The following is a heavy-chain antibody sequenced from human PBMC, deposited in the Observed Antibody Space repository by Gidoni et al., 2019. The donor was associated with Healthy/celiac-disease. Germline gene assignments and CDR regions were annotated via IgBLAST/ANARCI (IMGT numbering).Heavy chain of an antibody. CDR3: AREGCSGGSCYFDY. CDR1: GFTFSSYG. CDR2: IWYDGSNK. V-gene: IGHV3-33*01. D-gene: IGHD2-15*01. J-gene: IGHJ4*02. Sequence: QVQLVESGGGVVQPGRPLSLSCAAPGFTFSSYGMHWVRQAPGKGLEWVAVIWYDGSNKYYADSVKGRFTISRDNSKNTLYLQRNSLRAEDTAVYYCAREGCSGGSCYFDYWGQGTLVTVSS.